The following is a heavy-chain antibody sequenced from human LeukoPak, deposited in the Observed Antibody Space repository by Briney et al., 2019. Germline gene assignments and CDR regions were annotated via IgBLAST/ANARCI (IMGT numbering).Heavy chain of an antibody. CDR2: ADYDGSDT. J-gene: IGHJ5*02. CDR1: GFTFSRYW. CDR3: ATLAAAGTNH. Sequence: GGSLRLSCAASGFTFSRYWMHWVRQAPGKGLVWVSRADYDGSDTSYADSVRGRVTISRGNAKTTLYLQMNSLSAEDTAVYYCATLAAAGTNHWGQGTPVTVSS. D-gene: IGHD6-13*01. V-gene: IGHV3-74*01.